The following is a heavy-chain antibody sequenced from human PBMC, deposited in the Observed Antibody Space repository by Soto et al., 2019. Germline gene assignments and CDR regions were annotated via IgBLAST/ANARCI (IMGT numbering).Heavy chain of an antibody. D-gene: IGHD2-2*01. J-gene: IGHJ6*02. CDR1: GGTFSSYA. CDR2: LLPIFGTA. V-gene: IGHV1-69*01. Sequence: QVQLVQSGAEVKKPGSSVKVSCKASGGTFSSYAISWVRQAPGQGLEWMGGLLPIFGTANYAQKFQGRVTITADESTSTAYMELSSLRSEDTAVYYCARPIVVVTAAADYYYGMDVWGQGTTVTVSS. CDR3: ARPIVVVTAAADYYYGMDV.